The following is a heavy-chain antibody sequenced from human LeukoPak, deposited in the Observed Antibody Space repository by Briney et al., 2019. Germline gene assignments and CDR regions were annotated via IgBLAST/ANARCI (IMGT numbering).Heavy chain of an antibody. Sequence: WGSLRLSCTASGFTFSDYYMAWIRQAPGQGLEWISYISSSGTSILDADSVKGRFTISRDNAKNSLYLLLNSLRAEDTGVYYCVTGKPGPYYYYMDVWGKGTTVTVSS. V-gene: IGHV3-11*04. CDR1: GFTFSDYY. J-gene: IGHJ6*03. CDR2: ISSSGTSI. CDR3: VTGKPGPYYYYMDV. D-gene: IGHD3-10*01.